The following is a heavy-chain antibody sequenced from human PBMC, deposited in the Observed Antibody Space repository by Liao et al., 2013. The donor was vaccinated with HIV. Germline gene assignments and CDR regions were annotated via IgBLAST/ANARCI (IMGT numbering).Heavy chain of an antibody. V-gene: IGHV4-30-4*08. J-gene: IGHJ4*02. D-gene: IGHD4-17*01. CDR1: GGSISSGEYY. Sequence: QVQLQESGPGLVKPSQTLSLTCTVSGGSISSGEYYWSWIRQPPGKGLEWIGYIYYSGSTYYNPSLKSRVTISVDRSKNQFSVKLRSVTAADTAVYYCARASLGDYERPGDYFDFWGRGTLVTVSS. CDR3: ARASLGDYERPGDYFDF. CDR2: IYYSGST.